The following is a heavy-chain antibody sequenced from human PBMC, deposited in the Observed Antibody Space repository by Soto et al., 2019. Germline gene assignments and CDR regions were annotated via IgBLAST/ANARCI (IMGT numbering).Heavy chain of an antibody. CDR3: ARRAFGSSRSFDL. J-gene: IGHJ3*01. D-gene: IGHD6-6*01. Sequence: GGSLRLSCAASGFAFSSHPMSWVRQAPERGLEWVSGISDGGDLTYNADSVKGRFTISRDNSKNILFLQMNSLRAEDTALYYCARRAFGSSRSFDLCGQGTMVTDSS. CDR2: ISDGGDLT. CDR1: GFAFSSHP. V-gene: IGHV3-23*01.